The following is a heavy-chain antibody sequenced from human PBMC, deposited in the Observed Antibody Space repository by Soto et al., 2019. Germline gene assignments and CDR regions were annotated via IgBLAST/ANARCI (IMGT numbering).Heavy chain of an antibody. Sequence: GGSLRLSCAASGFTFSSYSMNWVRQAPGKGLEWVSSISSSSSYIYYADSVKGRFTISRDNAKNSLYLQMNSLRAEDTAVYYCARADGLRFLEWLPYRLDVWGKGTTVTVSS. CDR2: ISSSSSYI. CDR3: ARADGLRFLEWLPYRLDV. D-gene: IGHD3-3*01. CDR1: GFTFSSYS. V-gene: IGHV3-21*01. J-gene: IGHJ6*04.